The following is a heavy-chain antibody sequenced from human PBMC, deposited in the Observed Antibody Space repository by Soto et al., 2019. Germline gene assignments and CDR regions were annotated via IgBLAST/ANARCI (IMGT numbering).Heavy chain of an antibody. D-gene: IGHD3-10*01. CDR3: ATGSLIGYYFGSGSYLPTYFDY. V-gene: IGHV3-48*02. CDR2: ISSSSTTI. Sequence: HPGGSLRLSCAASGFTFSSYSMNWVRQAPGKGLEWVSYISSSSTTIYYADSVKGRFTISRDNAKNSLYLQMNSLRDEDTAVYYCATGSLIGYYFGSGSYLPTYFDYWGQGTLVTVSS. J-gene: IGHJ4*02. CDR1: GFTFSSYS.